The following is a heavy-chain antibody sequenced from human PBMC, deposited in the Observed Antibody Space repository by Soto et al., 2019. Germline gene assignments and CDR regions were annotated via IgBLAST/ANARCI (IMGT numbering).Heavy chain of an antibody. CDR2: FDPEDVET. D-gene: IGHD2-15*01. Sequence: ASVKVSCKVSGYTLTELSMHWERQAPGKGLEWMGGFDPEDVETIYAQKFQGRVTMTEDTSTDTAYMELSSLRSEDTAVYYCATVLRGAFDIWGQGTMVTVSS. CDR3: ATVLRGAFDI. J-gene: IGHJ3*02. CDR1: GYTLTELS. V-gene: IGHV1-24*01.